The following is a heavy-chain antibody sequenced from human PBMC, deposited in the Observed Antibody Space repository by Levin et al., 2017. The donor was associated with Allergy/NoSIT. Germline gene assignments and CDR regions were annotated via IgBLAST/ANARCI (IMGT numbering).Heavy chain of an antibody. Sequence: SETLSLTCAVSGGSISSSNWWSWVRQPPGKGLEWIGEIYHSGSTNYNPSLKSRVTISVDKSKNQFSLKLTSVSAADTAVYYCARDWNMVRGIVNLVYWGQGTLVTVSS. CDR3: ARDWNMVRGIVNLVY. J-gene: IGHJ4*02. CDR1: GGSISSSNW. V-gene: IGHV4-4*02. CDR2: IYHSGST. D-gene: IGHD3-10*01.